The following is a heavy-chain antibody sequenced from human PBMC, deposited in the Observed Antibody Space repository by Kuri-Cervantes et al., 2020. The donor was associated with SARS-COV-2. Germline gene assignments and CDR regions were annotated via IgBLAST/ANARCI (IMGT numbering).Heavy chain of an antibody. J-gene: IGHJ4*02. CDR2: IYYSGST. Sequence: SETLSLTCTVSGGSISSGGYYWSWIRQHPGKGLEWIGYIYYSGSTYYNPSLKSRVTISVDTSKNQFSLKLSSVTAADTAVYYCARDSSSWDYYFDYRGQGTLVTVYS. CDR3: ARDSSSWDYYFDY. D-gene: IGHD6-13*01. CDR1: GGSISSGGYY. V-gene: IGHV4-31*03.